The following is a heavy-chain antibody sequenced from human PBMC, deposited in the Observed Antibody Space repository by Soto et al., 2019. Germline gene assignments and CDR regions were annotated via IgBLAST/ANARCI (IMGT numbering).Heavy chain of an antibody. J-gene: IGHJ4*02. CDR1: GFTFSSYG. CDR2: IWYDGSNK. Sequence: GGSLRLSCAASGFTFSSYGMHWVRQAPGKGLEWVAVIWYDGSNKYYADSVKGRFTISRDNSKNTLYLQMNSLRAEDTAVYYCARDPEILWVGESTGYFDYWGQGALLTV. V-gene: IGHV3-33*01. D-gene: IGHD3-10*01. CDR3: ARDPEILWVGESTGYFDY.